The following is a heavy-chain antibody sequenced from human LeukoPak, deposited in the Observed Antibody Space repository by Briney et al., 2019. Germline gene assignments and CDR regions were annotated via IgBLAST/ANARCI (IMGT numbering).Heavy chain of an antibody. D-gene: IGHD3-22*01. V-gene: IGHV1-24*01. CDR3: ATGLYYYDSSGYYYDKWLDY. J-gene: IGHJ4*02. CDR2: FDPEDGET. Sequence: GASVKVSCKVSGYTLTELSMHWVRRAPGKGLEWMGGFDPEDGETIYAQKFQGRVTMTEDTSTDTAYMELSSLRSEDTAVYYCATGLYYYDSSGYYYDKWLDYWGQGTLVTVSS. CDR1: GYTLTELS.